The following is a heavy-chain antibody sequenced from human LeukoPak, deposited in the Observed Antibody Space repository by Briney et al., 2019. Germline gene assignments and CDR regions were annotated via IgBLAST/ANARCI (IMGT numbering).Heavy chain of an antibody. CDR2: INHSGST. CDR1: GGSISGYY. D-gene: IGHD6-13*01. Sequence: SETLSLTCTVSGGSISGYYWSWIRQPPGKGLEWIGEINHSGSTNYNPSLKSRVTISVDTSKNQFSLKLSSVTAADTAAYYCARGLSSSSWYYWGQGTLVTVSS. J-gene: IGHJ4*02. V-gene: IGHV4-34*01. CDR3: ARGLSSSSWYY.